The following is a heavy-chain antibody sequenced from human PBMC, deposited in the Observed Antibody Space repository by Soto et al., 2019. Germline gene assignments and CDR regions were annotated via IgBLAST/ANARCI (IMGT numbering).Heavy chain of an antibody. J-gene: IGHJ4*02. CDR1: GFTFSSYG. Sequence: QVQLVESGGGVVQPGRSLRLSCAASGFTFSSYGMHWVRQAPGKGLEWVAVISYDGSNKYYADSVKGRFTISRDNSKNTLYLQMNSLRAEDTAVYYCAKDTYYYDSSGCLGYWGQGTLVTVSS. CDR3: AKDTYYYDSSGCLGY. CDR2: ISYDGSNK. V-gene: IGHV3-30*18. D-gene: IGHD3-22*01.